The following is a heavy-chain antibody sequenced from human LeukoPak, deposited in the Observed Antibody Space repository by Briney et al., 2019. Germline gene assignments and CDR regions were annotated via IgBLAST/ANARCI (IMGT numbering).Heavy chain of an antibody. D-gene: IGHD6-19*01. J-gene: IGHJ4*02. CDR2: IAASGST. V-gene: IGHV4-4*07. CDR3: ARSVADTANFEY. CDR1: GGSISNYY. Sequence: PSETLSLTCSVSGGSISNYYWSWIRQPAGKRLEWIGRIAASGSTNYHPSLKSRVTMSVDTSNNHVSLKVASVTAADTAVYHCARSVADTANFEYWGQGTLVTVSS.